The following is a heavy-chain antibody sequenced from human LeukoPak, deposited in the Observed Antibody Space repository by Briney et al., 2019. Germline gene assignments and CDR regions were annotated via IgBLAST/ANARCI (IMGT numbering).Heavy chain of an antibody. J-gene: IGHJ6*03. CDR2: IKTDGSQI. CDR3: ARATGGDSYYYYYMDV. D-gene: IGHD2-21*01. V-gene: IGHV3-7*03. Sequence: PGGSLRLSCVASGFTFSSYWMTWVRQAPGKGLEWVANIKTDGSQIYYVDSVKGRFTISRDNAKNSLYLQMNSLRSEDTAVYYCARATGGDSYYYYYMDVWGKGTTVTISS. CDR1: GFTFSSYW.